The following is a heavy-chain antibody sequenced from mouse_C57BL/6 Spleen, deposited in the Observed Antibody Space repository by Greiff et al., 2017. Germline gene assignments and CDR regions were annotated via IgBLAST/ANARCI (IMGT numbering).Heavy chain of an antibody. Sequence: VQLQQSGAELAKPGASVKLSCKASGYTFTSYWMHWVKQRPGQGLEWIGYINPSSGYTKYNQKFKDKATLPADKTSSTAYMQLSSLTYEDSAVYYCARSGDYGWFDYCCQGTTLTVSS. CDR3: ARSGDYGWFDY. V-gene: IGHV1-7*01. CDR1: GYTFTSYW. CDR2: INPSSGYT. D-gene: IGHD2-4*01. J-gene: IGHJ2*01.